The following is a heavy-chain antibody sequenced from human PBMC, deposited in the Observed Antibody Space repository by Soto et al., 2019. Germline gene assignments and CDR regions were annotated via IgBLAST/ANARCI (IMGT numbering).Heavy chain of an antibody. J-gene: IGHJ4*02. D-gene: IGHD3-22*01. CDR3: ARGWGYDSNDYYYAY. CDR2: IIPIFGTA. CDR1: GGTFSRHA. Sequence: QVQLVQSGAEVRKPGSSVKVSCKASGGTFSRHAISWVRQAPGQGLEWMGGIIPIFGTANHAQKFQGRVTIIADASKSTVYMELSSLRSEDTAMYYCARGWGYDSNDYYYAYWGQGTLVIVSS. V-gene: IGHV1-69*01.